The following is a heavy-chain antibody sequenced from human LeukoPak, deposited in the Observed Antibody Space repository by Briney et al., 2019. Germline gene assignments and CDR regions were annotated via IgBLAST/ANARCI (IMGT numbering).Heavy chain of an antibody. CDR2: IYHSGTT. CDR3: ARTLYDSGGYYSYGAFDV. V-gene: IGHV4-39*07. D-gene: IGHD3-22*01. Sequence: SETLSLTCTVSGGSISSSSYYWGWIRQPPGKGLEWIGEIYHSGTTNYKPSLKRRVTISVDKSKNQVSLKLSSVTAADTAVYYCARTLYDSGGYYSYGAFDVWGQGTMVTVSS. J-gene: IGHJ3*01. CDR1: GGSISSSSYY.